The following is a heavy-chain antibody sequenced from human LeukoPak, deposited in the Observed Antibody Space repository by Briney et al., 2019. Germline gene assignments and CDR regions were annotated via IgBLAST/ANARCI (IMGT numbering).Heavy chain of an antibody. Sequence: SEALSLTCTVSGGSISSGGYYWSWIRQHPGKGLEWIGYIYYSGSTYYNPSLKSRVTISVDTSKNQFSLKLSSVTAADTAVYYCARGTSYMEDAFDIWGQGTMVTVSS. CDR1: GGSISSGGYY. J-gene: IGHJ3*02. CDR2: IYYSGST. V-gene: IGHV4-31*03. CDR3: ARGTSYMEDAFDI. D-gene: IGHD3-10*01.